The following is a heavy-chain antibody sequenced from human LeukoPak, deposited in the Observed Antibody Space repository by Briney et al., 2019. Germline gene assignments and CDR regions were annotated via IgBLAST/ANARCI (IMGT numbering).Heavy chain of an antibody. Sequence: SETLSLTCTVSGGSISSGGYYWSWIRQHPGKGLEWIGYIYYSGSTYYNPSLKSRVTISVDTSKNQFSLKLSSVTAADTAVYYCARDVTTVTTSQWPYWGQGTLVTVSS. CDR2: IYYSGST. J-gene: IGHJ4*02. V-gene: IGHV4-31*03. D-gene: IGHD4-4*01. CDR3: ARDVTTVTTSQWPY. CDR1: GGSISSGGYY.